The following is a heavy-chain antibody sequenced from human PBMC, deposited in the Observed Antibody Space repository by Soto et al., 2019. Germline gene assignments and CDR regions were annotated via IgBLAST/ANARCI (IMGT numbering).Heavy chain of an antibody. Sequence: TSETLYLTYAVSGGSISSGGYSWSWIRQPPGKGLEWIGYIYHSGSTYYNPSLKSRVTISVDRSKNQFSLKLSSVTAADTAVYYCAAGGGLPRYYWGQGTLVTVSS. V-gene: IGHV4-30-2*01. D-gene: IGHD5-12*01. CDR3: AAGGGLPRYY. J-gene: IGHJ4*02. CDR1: GGSISSGGYS. CDR2: IYHSGST.